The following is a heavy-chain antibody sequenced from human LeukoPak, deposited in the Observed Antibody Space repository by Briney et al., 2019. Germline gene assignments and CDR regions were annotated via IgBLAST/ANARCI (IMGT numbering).Heavy chain of an antibody. V-gene: IGHV4-4*08. Sequence: SETLSLTCTVSGASISSYYWSWVRQPPGKGLEWIAFISNSVSTNYNPSLKSRVTISLDTSRKQLSLRLSSVIAADTAVYYCVATERWLQWDYWGQGTLVTVSS. D-gene: IGHD5-24*01. J-gene: IGHJ4*02. CDR3: VATERWLQWDY. CDR1: GASISSYY. CDR2: ISNSVST.